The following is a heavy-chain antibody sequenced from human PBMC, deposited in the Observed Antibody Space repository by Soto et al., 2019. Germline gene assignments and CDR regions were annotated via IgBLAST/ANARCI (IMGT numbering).Heavy chain of an antibody. CDR3: AIPRDF. Sequence: GGSLRLSCAASGFTFSSYWMNWVRQAPGKGLEWVASINQDGREKIYVDSVKGRFTISRDNAKNSLYLQMNSLRAEDTAEYYCAIPRDFWGQGTLVTVSS. V-gene: IGHV3-7*01. J-gene: IGHJ4*02. CDR1: GFTFSSYW. CDR2: INQDGREK.